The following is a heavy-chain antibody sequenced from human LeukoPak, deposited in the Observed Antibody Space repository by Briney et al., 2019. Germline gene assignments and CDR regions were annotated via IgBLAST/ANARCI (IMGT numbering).Heavy chain of an antibody. Sequence: GGSLRLSCAASGFTFSSYGMHWVRQAPGKGLEWVAVISYDGSNKYYADSVKGRFTISRDNSKNTLYLQMNSLRAEDTAVYYCAKVSRYCSSTSCQYSYYYYGMDVWGQGATVTVSS. J-gene: IGHJ6*02. CDR1: GFTFSSYG. CDR2: ISYDGSNK. V-gene: IGHV3-30*18. CDR3: AKVSRYCSSTSCQYSYYYYGMDV. D-gene: IGHD2-2*01.